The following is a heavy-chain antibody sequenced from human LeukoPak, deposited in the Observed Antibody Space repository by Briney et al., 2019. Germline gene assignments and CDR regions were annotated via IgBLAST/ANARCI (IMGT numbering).Heavy chain of an antibody. CDR1: GYTLTELS. Sequence: AASVKVSCKVSGYTLTELSMHWVRQAPGKGLEWMGGFDPEGGETIYAQKFQGRVTMTEDTSTDTAYMELSSLRSEDTAVYYCATRTYYDSSGPPDYWGQGTLVTVSS. CDR2: FDPEGGET. J-gene: IGHJ4*02. V-gene: IGHV1-24*01. D-gene: IGHD3-22*01. CDR3: ATRTYYDSSGPPDY.